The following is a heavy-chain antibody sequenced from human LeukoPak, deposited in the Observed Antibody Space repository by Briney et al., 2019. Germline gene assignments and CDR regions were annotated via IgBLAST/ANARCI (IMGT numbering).Heavy chain of an antibody. CDR2: ISVYNGNT. J-gene: IGHJ3*01. Sequence: ASVKVSCKASGYTFTRYGISWVRQAPGQGLEWMAWISVYNGNTKYAQKLQGRVTMTTDTSTSTAYMELRSLRPDDTAMYYCARDWAFYAYLTNDAPEHDAFDVWGQGTMVTVSS. V-gene: IGHV1-18*01. CDR1: GYTFTRYG. CDR3: ARDWAFYAYLTNDAPEHDAFDV. D-gene: IGHD2/OR15-2a*01.